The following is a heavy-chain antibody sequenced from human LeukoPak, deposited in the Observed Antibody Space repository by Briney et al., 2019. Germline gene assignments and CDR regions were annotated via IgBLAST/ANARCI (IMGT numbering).Heavy chain of an antibody. CDR2: IYPGDSDT. V-gene: IGHV5-51*01. Sequence: GESLKISCKGSGYSFTSYWIGWVRQMPGKGLEWMGIIYPGDSDTRYSPSFQGQVTISADKSTSTAYLQWSSLKASDTAMYYCARPRYYGSGNADGMDVWGQGTTVTVSS. CDR1: GYSFTSYW. J-gene: IGHJ6*02. CDR3: ARPRYYGSGNADGMDV. D-gene: IGHD3-10*01.